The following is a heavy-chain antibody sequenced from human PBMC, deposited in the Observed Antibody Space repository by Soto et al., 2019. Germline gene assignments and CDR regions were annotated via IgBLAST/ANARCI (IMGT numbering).Heavy chain of an antibody. CDR1: GYTFTGYY. Sequence: ASVKVSCKXSGYTFTGYYMHWVRQAPGQGLEWMGWINPNSGGTNYAQKFQGRVTMTRDTSISTAYMELSRLRSDDTAVYYCASLSAWVGATRARYYYYYGMDVWGQGTTVTVSS. V-gene: IGHV1-2*02. CDR3: ASLSAWVGATRARYYYYYGMDV. D-gene: IGHD1-26*01. J-gene: IGHJ6*02. CDR2: INPNSGGT.